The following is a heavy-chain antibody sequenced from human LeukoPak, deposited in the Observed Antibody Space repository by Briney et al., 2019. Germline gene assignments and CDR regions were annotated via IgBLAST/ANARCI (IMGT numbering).Heavy chain of an antibody. D-gene: IGHD5-18*01. CDR2: IYYSGST. Sequence: PSETLSLTCTVSGGSISSYYWSWIRQPPGQGLEWIGYIYYSGSTNYNPSLKSRVTISVDTSKNQFSLKLSSVTAEDTAVYYCAREMRRGYSYGWFDYWGQGTLVTVSS. J-gene: IGHJ4*02. CDR3: AREMRRGYSYGWFDY. V-gene: IGHV4-59*12. CDR1: GGSISSYY.